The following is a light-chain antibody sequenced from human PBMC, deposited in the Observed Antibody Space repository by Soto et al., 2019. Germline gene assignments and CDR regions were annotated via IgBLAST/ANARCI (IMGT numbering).Light chain of an antibody. V-gene: IGKV3-20*01. CDR2: DAS. CDR1: QSVATNY. CDR3: QQYDTSPST. Sequence: EIVLTQSPGTLSLSPGARATLSCRASQSVATNYLAWYQQKPGRAPRLLIYDASNRATGIPDRFSGSGSGTDFILTISRLEREDVAVYYCQQYDTSPSTFGQGTKMEIK. J-gene: IGKJ2*01.